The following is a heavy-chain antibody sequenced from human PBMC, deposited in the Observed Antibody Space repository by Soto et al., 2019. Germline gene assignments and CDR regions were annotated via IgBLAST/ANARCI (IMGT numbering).Heavy chain of an antibody. Sequence: QVQLQQWGAGLLKPSETLSLTCAVYGGSFSGYYWSWIRQPPRKGLEWIGEINHSGSTNYNPSLKSRVTISVDTSKNQFSLKLSSVTAADTAVYYCASKRIRGYSYGYSFGYSYWGQGTLVTVSS. CDR1: GGSFSGYY. CDR3: ASKRIRGYSYGYSFGYSY. V-gene: IGHV4-34*01. J-gene: IGHJ4*02. D-gene: IGHD5-18*01. CDR2: INHSGST.